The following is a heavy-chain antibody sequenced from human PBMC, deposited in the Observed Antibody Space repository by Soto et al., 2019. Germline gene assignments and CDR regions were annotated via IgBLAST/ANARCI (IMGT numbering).Heavy chain of an antibody. J-gene: IGHJ6*02. CDR3: ARGKILTGMDV. CDR2: IYYSGST. V-gene: IGHV4-59*01. CDR1: GGSISSYY. D-gene: IGHD3-9*01. Sequence: SETLSLTCTVSGGSISSYYWSWIRQPPGKGLEWIGYIYYSGSTNYNPSLKGRVTISVDTSKNQFSLKLSSVTAADTAVYYCARGKILTGMDVWGQGTTVTVSS.